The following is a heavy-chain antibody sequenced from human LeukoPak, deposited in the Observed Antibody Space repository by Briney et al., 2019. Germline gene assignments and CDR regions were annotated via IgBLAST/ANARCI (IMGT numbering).Heavy chain of an antibody. CDR1: GFTFSSYD. CDR3: ARLPMVRDMGYYYMDV. V-gene: IGHV3-30*03. D-gene: IGHD3-10*01. CDR2: ISNDGSNK. J-gene: IGHJ6*03. Sequence: SLRLSCVVSGFTFSSYDMHWVRQASGKGLEWVAVISNDGSNKKYADSVKGRFTTSRDNSKNTLYVQMNSLRAEDTAVYYCARLPMVRDMGYYYMDVWGKGTTVTISS.